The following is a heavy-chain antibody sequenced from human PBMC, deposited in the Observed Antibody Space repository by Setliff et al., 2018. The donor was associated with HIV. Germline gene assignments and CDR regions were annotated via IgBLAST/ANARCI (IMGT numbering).Heavy chain of an antibody. V-gene: IGHV4-61*02. CDR2: IYTSGST. J-gene: IGHJ3*02. CDR1: GDYNSSGSYY. Sequence: PSETLSLTCTVSGDYNSSGSYYWSWIRQPAGKGLHWIGRIYTSGSTNYNPSLKSRVTISLDTSKNQFSLKLCSVTAADTAVYYCARIPTNITPNGFDIWGQGTMVTVSS. CDR3: ARIPTNITPNGFDI. D-gene: IGHD1-1*01.